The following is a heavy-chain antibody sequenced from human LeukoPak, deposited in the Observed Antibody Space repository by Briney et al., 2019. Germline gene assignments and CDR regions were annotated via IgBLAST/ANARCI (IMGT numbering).Heavy chain of an antibody. Sequence: GGSLRLSCAASGYTFSSYNMNWVRQTPGQGLEWVSSITSGSSHIYYADSVKGRFTISRDNAKSSLYLQMNSLRAEDTAVYYCARDPYSGSYGADYYYYMDVWGKGTTVTISS. CDR2: ITSGSSHI. J-gene: IGHJ6*03. CDR3: ARDPYSGSYGADYYYYMDV. CDR1: GYTFSSYN. D-gene: IGHD1-26*01. V-gene: IGHV3-21*01.